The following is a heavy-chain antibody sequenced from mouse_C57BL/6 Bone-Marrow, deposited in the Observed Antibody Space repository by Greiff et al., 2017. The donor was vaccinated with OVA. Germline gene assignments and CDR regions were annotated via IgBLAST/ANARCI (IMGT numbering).Heavy chain of an antibody. V-gene: IGHV5-16*01. CDR1: GFTFSDYY. J-gene: IGHJ4*01. CDR3: ARVPYGSILYYYAMDY. D-gene: IGHD1-1*01. CDR2: INYDGSST. Sequence: EVHLVESEGGLVQPGSSMKLSCTASGFTFSDYYMAWVRQVPEKGLEWVANINYDGSSTYYLDSLKSRFIISIDNAKNILYLQMSSLKSEDTATYYCARVPYGSILYYYAMDYWGQGTSVTVSS.